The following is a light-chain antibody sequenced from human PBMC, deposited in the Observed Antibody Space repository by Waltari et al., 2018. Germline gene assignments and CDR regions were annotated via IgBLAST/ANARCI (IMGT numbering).Light chain of an antibody. CDR1: SSDIVRYEL. J-gene: IGLJ3*02. Sequence: SALTQPAAVSGSPGQSVTNSCTGPSSDIVRYELVSWYQQHPHNAPKLVISDVTRRPSGVSDRFSGSKSGDTASLTISGLQFEDEADYYCCSYAGNYIWVFGGGTRLTVL. CDR3: CSYAGNYIWV. CDR2: DVT. V-gene: IGLV2-23*02.